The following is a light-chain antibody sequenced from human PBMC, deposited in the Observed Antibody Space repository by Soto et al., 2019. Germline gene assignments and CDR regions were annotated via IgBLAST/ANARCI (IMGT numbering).Light chain of an antibody. CDR1: QSVSSSY. Sequence: EIVLTQSPGTLSLSPGERATLSCRAGQSVSSSYLAWYQQKPGQAPRLLIYGASSRATGIPDRFSGSGSGTDFTLTISRLEPEDLAVYYCQQYSSSSYTFGQGTKLESK. V-gene: IGKV3-20*01. J-gene: IGKJ2*01. CDR3: QQYSSSSYT. CDR2: GAS.